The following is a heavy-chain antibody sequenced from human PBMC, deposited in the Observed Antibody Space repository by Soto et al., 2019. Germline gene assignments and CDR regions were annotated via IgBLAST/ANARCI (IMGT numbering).Heavy chain of an antibody. J-gene: IGHJ5*02. V-gene: IGHV3-23*01. D-gene: IGHD1-26*01. Sequence: VGSLRLSCAASGFTFSSYAMSWVRQAPGKGLEWVSAISGSGGSTYYADSVKGRFTISRDNSKNTLYLQMNSLRAEDTAVYYCAKNCGSYYVGWFDPWGQGTLVTVSS. CDR3: AKNCGSYYVGWFDP. CDR2: ISGSGGST. CDR1: GFTFSSYA.